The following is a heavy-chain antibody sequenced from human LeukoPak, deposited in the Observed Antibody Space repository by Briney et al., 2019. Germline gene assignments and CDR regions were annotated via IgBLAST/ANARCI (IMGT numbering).Heavy chain of an antibody. V-gene: IGHV1-8*01. D-gene: IGHD3-22*01. Sequence: ASVKVSCRASGYTFTSYDINWVRQATGQGLEWMGWMNPNSGNTGYAQKFQGRVTMTRNTSISTAYMELSSLRSEDTAVYYCARGHRGRYYDSSGYYYFDYWGQGTLVTVSS. CDR1: GYTFTSYD. J-gene: IGHJ4*02. CDR3: ARGHRGRYYDSSGYYYFDY. CDR2: MNPNSGNT.